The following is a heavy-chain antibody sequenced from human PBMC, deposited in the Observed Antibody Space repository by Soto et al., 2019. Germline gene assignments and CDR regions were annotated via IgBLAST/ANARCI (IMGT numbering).Heavy chain of an antibody. J-gene: IGHJ4*02. D-gene: IGHD3-10*01. CDR1: GGSISSGDYY. V-gene: IGHV4-30-4*01. CDR3: ARIEASIWFGEFSIGY. Sequence: KPSETLSLTCTVSGGSISSGDYYWSWIRQPPGKGLEWIGYIYYSGSTYYNPSLKSRVTISVDTSKNQFSLKLSSVTAADTAVYYCARIEASIWFGEFSIGYWGQGTLVTVSS. CDR2: IYYSGST.